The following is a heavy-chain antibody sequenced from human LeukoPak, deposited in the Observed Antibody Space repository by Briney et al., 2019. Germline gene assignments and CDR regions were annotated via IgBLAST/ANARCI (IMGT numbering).Heavy chain of an antibody. J-gene: IGHJ3*02. V-gene: IGHV1-24*01. CDR1: GYTLTELS. Sequence: ASVKVSCKVSGYTLTELSMHWVRQAPGKGLEWMGGLDPEDGETIYAQKFQGRVTMTRDTSISTAYMELSRLRSDDTAVDYCARELMVGVEVTANAFDIWGQGTMVTVSS. CDR2: LDPEDGET. D-gene: IGHD2-21*02. CDR3: ARELMVGVEVTANAFDI.